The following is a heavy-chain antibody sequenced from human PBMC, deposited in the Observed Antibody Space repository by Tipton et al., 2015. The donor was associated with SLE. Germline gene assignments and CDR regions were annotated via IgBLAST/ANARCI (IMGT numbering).Heavy chain of an antibody. V-gene: IGHV4-34*09. Sequence: TLSLTCAVYGGSFSNYYWNWIRQPPGKGLEWIGEINHSGSTTYNPSLKSRITISVDTSKNQFSLRLTSVTAADTAVYYCARRDLGAFDIWGQGTIVTVSS. CDR3: ARRDLGAFDI. J-gene: IGHJ3*02. CDR1: GGSFSNYY. D-gene: IGHD3-16*01. CDR2: INHSGST.